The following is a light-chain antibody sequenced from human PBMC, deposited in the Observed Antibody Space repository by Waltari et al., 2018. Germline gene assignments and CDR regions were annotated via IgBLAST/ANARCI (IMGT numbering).Light chain of an antibody. Sequence: EIVLTQSPRTRSSSPGQRTTLSCRASQTVYSNWLAWYQQRPGQAPRLLISRASDRATGTPDKFSGSVSGTEFTLTISRLEPEDFAVYYCQQYSISPFTFGPGTRVDV. V-gene: IGKV3-20*01. CDR1: QTVYSNW. CDR2: RAS. J-gene: IGKJ3*01. CDR3: QQYSISPFT.